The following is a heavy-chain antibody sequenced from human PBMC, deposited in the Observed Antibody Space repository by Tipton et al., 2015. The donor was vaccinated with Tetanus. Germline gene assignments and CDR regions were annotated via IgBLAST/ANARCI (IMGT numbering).Heavy chain of an antibody. V-gene: IGHV3-30*18. CDR3: AKEFQRARIRFFDS. Sequence: SLRLSCAASGFRFSYSGMHWVRQAPGKGLEWVAVIPFDGRNERYADSVKARFIISRDNSKNTLYLQMNSLRPEDTAVYYCAKEFQRARIRFFDSWGQGSQVTASS. CDR1: GFRFSYSG. D-gene: IGHD2-15*01. J-gene: IGHJ4*02. CDR2: IPFDGRNE.